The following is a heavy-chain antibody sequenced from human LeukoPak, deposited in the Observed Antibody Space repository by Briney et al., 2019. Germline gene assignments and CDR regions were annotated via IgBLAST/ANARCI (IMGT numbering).Heavy chain of an antibody. D-gene: IGHD3-22*01. CDR2: VGNSDNHI. J-gene: IGHJ4*02. V-gene: IGHV3-11*01. Sequence: GGSLRLSCAASGYRVTDYYTTWIRQSPGKSLEWVAVVGNSDNHIDHADSVRGRFTISRDDARNSVYLQMTSLRVEDTAIYYCAREQWFRFDNWGQGGQVTVSS. CDR3: AREQWFRFDN. CDR1: GYRVTDYY.